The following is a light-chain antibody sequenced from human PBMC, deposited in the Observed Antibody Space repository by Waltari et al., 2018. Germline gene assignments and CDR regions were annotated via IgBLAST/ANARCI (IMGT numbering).Light chain of an antibody. CDR1: SPDIDAYDF. Sequence: QSALTQPASVSGSPGQSITISCTGTSPDIDAYDFVSWYQQHPGKAPKLLIYEVSDRPSGISYRFSASKSGNTASLTISGLQAEDDATYYCSSYTTITTQVFGGGTKLTVL. V-gene: IGLV2-14*01. CDR2: EVS. CDR3: SSYTTITTQV. J-gene: IGLJ2*01.